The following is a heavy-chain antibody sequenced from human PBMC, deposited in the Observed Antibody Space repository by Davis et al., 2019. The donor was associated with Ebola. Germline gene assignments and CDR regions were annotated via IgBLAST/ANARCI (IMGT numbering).Heavy chain of an antibody. CDR1: GGSISSGGYY. J-gene: IGHJ4*02. D-gene: IGHD5-24*01. CDR3: ARLRTEMASFYFEY. CDR2: IYYSGIP. V-gene: IGHV4-31*03. Sequence: MPSEPLSLTCTVPGGSISSGGYYWSWIRQLPGKGLEWIGYIYYSGIPYSNPSLGSRVTISVDTSKNQFSLNLSSVTAADTAVYYCARLRTEMASFYFEYWGQGTLVTVSS.